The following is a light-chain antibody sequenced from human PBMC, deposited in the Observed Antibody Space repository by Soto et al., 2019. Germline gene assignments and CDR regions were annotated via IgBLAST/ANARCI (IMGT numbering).Light chain of an antibody. CDR3: QQYKVYPYT. Sequence: DIQMTQSPSTLSAPIGDRVTLTFRASPSLTGRLAWYQQKPGIPPKLLIYDVSILESGVPSRFSGSESGTDFTLTISSLRPDDFAPFYCQQYKVYPYTFSQGTRL. J-gene: IGKJ2*01. CDR1: PSLTGR. CDR2: DVS. V-gene: IGKV1-5*01.